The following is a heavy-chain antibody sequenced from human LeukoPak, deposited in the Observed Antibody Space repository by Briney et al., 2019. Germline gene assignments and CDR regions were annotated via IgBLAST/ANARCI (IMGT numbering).Heavy chain of an antibody. D-gene: IGHD4-17*01. CDR3: ARDNLDYGDFYGMDV. J-gene: IGHJ6*02. Sequence: SETQSLTCTVSGGSISSYYWSWIRQPPGKGLEWIGYIYYSGSTNYNPSLKSRVTISVDTSKNQFSLKLSSVTAADTAVYYCARDNLDYGDFYGMDVWGQGTTVTVSS. CDR1: GGSISSYY. V-gene: IGHV4-59*01. CDR2: IYYSGST.